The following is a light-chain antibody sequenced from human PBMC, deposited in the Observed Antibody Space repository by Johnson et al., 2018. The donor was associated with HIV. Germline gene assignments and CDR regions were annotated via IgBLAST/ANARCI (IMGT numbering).Light chain of an antibody. V-gene: IGLV1-51*01. CDR2: DNN. Sequence: QPVLTQPPSVSAAPGQKVTISCSGSSSNIGNNYVSWYQQIPGRAPKLLIYDNNKRPSGIPDRFSGSKSGTSATLGITGLQTGAEADYYCGTWDTSLRVGFFGTGTKVTVL. CDR3: GTWDTSLRVGF. CDR1: SSNIGNNY. J-gene: IGLJ1*01.